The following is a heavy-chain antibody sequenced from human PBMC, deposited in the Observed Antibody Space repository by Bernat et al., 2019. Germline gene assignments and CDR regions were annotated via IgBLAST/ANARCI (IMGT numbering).Heavy chain of an antibody. CDR1: GFTFSSYG. CDR3: AKDRAGGSYYYYGMDV. V-gene: IGHV3-30*18. J-gene: IGHJ6*02. Sequence: VQLVESGGALVQPGGSLRLSCAASGFTFSSYGMHWVRQAPGKGLEWVAVISYDGSNKYYADSVKGRFTISRDNSKNTLYLQMNSLRAEDTAVYYCAKDRAGGSYYYYGMDVWGQGTTVTVSS. D-gene: IGHD1-26*01. CDR2: ISYDGSNK.